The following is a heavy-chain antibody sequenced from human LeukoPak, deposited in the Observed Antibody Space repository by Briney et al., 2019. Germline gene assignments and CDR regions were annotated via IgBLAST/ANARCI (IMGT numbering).Heavy chain of an antibody. Sequence: SETLSLTCSVSGGSMRSDSSFWSWIRQPAGKGLEWIGRIYATGNTNYNPSLERRVTISVDTSKNQFSLELTSVTAADTAVYYFARELGSDYGGYSPWGQGSLVTVSS. D-gene: IGHD3-10*01. J-gene: IGHJ5*02. V-gene: IGHV4-61*02. CDR3: ARELGSDYGGYSP. CDR1: GGSMRSDSSF. CDR2: IYATGNT.